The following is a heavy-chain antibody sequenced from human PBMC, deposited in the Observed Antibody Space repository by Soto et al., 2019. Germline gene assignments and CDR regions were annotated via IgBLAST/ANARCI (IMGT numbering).Heavy chain of an antibody. V-gene: IGHV4-31*03. D-gene: IGHD3-22*01. CDR2: IYSSGST. J-gene: IGHJ3*02. Sequence: QVQLQESGPGLVKPSQTLSLTCTVSGGSISSGDYYWSWIRHHPGKGLEWIGYIYSSGSTYYNPSLRSRVTLSADTCKNQFSLRLSSVTDADTAVYYCVRDYDYDTSRNDAFDIWGQGTMVTVSS. CDR1: GGSISSGDYY. CDR3: VRDYDYDTSRNDAFDI.